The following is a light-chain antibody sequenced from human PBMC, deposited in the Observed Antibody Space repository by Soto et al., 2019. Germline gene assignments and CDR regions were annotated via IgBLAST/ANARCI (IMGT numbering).Light chain of an antibody. Sequence: IQLTQSPSSLSASVGDRVTITCRASQGIRSALGWYQQKPGKVPSPLIYAATSLQSGAPSRFSGSGSGTDFTLSISKVEPEDFAVYYCQQYGRPPRATFGQGTRLEIK. CDR1: QGIRSA. CDR3: QQYGRPPRAT. CDR2: AAT. V-gene: IGKV1-17*02. J-gene: IGKJ5*01.